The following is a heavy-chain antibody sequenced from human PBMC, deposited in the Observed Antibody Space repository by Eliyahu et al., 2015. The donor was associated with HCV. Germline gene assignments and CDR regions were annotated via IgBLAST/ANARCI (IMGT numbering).Heavy chain of an antibody. D-gene: IGHD3-10*01. CDR1: GFTFSDHY. CDR3: ARSDYYGSSGY. CDR2: TRNKANSYTT. Sequence: EVQLVESGGGLVQPGGSLRLSCAASGFTFSDHYMDWVRQAPGKGLEWVGRTRNKANSYTTEYAASVKGRFTISRDDSKNSLYLQMNSLKTEDTAVYYCARSDYYGSSGYWGQGTLVTVSS. V-gene: IGHV3-72*01. J-gene: IGHJ4*02.